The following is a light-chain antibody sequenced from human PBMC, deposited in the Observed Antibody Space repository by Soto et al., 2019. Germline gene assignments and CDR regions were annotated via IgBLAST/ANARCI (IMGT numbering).Light chain of an antibody. CDR1: RNLLHSNGYYY. Sequence: EIVLTQSPLSLPVTPGEPASISCRSSRNLLHSNGYYYLDWYLQKPGQSPQLLIYLGSNRDSGVPDRFSGSGSGTDFTLKISRVEAEDVGVYYCMQSTHWPPTFGQGTKVDIK. V-gene: IGKV2-28*01. CDR3: MQSTHWPPT. CDR2: LGS. J-gene: IGKJ1*01.